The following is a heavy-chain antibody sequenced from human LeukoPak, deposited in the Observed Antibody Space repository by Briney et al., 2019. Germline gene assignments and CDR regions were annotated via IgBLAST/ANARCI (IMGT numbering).Heavy chain of an antibody. Sequence: GASVKVSCKVSGYTLTELSMHWVRQAPGKGLEWMGGFDPEDGETIYAQKFQGRVTMTEDTSTDTAYMELSSLRSEDTAVYYCATADTIFGVVRGGLPFDHWGQGTLVTVSS. CDR3: ATADTIFGVVRGGLPFDH. CDR2: FDPEDGET. J-gene: IGHJ4*02. V-gene: IGHV1-24*01. D-gene: IGHD3-3*01. CDR1: GYTLTELS.